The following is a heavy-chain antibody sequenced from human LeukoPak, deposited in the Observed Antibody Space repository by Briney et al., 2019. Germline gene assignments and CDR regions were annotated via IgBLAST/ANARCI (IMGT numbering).Heavy chain of an antibody. D-gene: IGHD3-9*01. CDR3: ARDSECDVLRYFDWSYGMDV. V-gene: IGHV4-4*07. J-gene: IGHJ6*02. CDR2: IYTSGST. Sequence: SETLSLTCTVSGGSISSYYWSWIRQPAGKGLEWIGRIYTSGSTNYNPSLKSRVTMSVDTSKNQFSLKLSSVTAADTAVYYCARDSECDVLRYFDWSYGMDVWGQGTTVTVSS. CDR1: GGSISSYY.